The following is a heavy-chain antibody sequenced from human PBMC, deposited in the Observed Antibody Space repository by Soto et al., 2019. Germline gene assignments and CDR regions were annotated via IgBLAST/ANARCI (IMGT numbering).Heavy chain of an antibody. CDR3: ASSYGSGSYSPPPFDY. V-gene: IGHV1-69*13. J-gene: IGHJ4*02. Sequence: SVKVSCKASGGTFSSYAISWVRQAPGQGLEWMGGIIPIFGTTNYAQKFQGRVTITADESTSTAYMELNSLRAEDTAVYYCASSYGSGSYSPPPFDYWGQGTLVTVSS. CDR1: GGTFSSYA. D-gene: IGHD3-10*01. CDR2: IIPIFGTT.